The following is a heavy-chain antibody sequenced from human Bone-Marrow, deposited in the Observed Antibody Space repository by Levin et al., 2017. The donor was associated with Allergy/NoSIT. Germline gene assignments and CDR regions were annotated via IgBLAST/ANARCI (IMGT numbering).Heavy chain of an antibody. CDR1: GGSISSYY. V-gene: IGHV4-59*01. J-gene: IGHJ4*02. Sequence: SETLSLTCTVSGGSISSYYWSWIRQPPGKGLEWIGYIYYSGSTNYNPSLKSRVTISVDTSKNQFSLKLSSVTAADTAVYYCARGLTVTTSDYWGQGTLVTVSS. CDR2: IYYSGST. D-gene: IGHD4-17*01. CDR3: ARGLTVTTSDY.